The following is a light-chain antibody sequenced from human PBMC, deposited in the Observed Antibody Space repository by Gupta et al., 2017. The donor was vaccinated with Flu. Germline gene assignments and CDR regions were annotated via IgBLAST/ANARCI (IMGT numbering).Light chain of an antibody. V-gene: IGKV1-8*01. Sequence: PSSLSASSGERVTITCRASQSIRSYLASYQQTPGKAPQLLMYAASTLRGRVPSAFSGGGSGTDFTLTIIRLQSEDFTTSYCRQYDSYPFTFAEGTKVEIK. CDR3: RQYDSYPFT. CDR2: AAS. CDR1: QSIRSY. J-gene: IGKJ4*01.